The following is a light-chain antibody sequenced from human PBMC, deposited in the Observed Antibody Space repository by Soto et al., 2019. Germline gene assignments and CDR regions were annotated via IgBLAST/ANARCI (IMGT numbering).Light chain of an antibody. CDR1: QSVSSN. CDR2: GAS. J-gene: IGKJ2*01. V-gene: IGKV3D-15*01. CDR3: QQYNNWPPMYT. Sequence: EIVMTQSPATLSVSPGERATLSCRASQSVSSNLAWYQQKPGQPPRLLIYGASTRATGIPARFSGSGSGTEFTLPISRLQSEDFAVYYCQQYNNWPPMYTFGQGTKLEIK.